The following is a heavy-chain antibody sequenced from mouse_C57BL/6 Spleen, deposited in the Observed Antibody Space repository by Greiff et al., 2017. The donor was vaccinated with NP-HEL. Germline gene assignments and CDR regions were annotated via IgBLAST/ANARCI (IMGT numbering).Heavy chain of an antibody. J-gene: IGHJ3*01. CDR1: GYTFTSYW. D-gene: IGHD2-3*01. Sequence: QVQLQQPGAELVRPGSSVKLSCKASGYTFTSYWMHWVKQRPIQGLEWIGNIDPSDSETHYNQKFKDKATLTVDKSSSTAYMQLSSLTSEDSAVYYCASASDGYYGWFADWGQGTLVTVSA. CDR3: ASASDGYYGWFAD. CDR2: IDPSDSET. V-gene: IGHV1-52*01.